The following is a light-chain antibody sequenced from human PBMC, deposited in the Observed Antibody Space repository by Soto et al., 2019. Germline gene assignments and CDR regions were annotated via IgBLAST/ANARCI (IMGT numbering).Light chain of an antibody. Sequence: QSVVTQLAYVSGSPGQSINIYCTGTSSDVGTYNFVSWFQQHPGEAPKLMIYEVSKRPSGVSNRFSGSKSGNTASLTISGLQAEDEADYYCCSYVGSNYVFGTGTKVTVL. CDR3: CSYVGSNYV. J-gene: IGLJ1*01. V-gene: IGLV2-23*02. CDR2: EVS. CDR1: SSDVGTYNF.